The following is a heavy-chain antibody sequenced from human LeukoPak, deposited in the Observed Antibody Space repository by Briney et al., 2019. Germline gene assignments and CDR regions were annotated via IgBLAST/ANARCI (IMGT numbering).Heavy chain of an antibody. CDR2: ISAYNGNT. J-gene: IGHJ5*02. D-gene: IGHD2-15*01. V-gene: IGHV1-18*01. CDR1: GYTFTSYG. CDR3: ARDTHYRGYIVVVVAALIPSGWFDP. Sequence: ASVKVSCKASGYTFTSYGISWVRQAPGQGLEWMGWISAYNGNTNYAQKLQGRVTMTTDTSTSTAYMELRSLRSDDTAVYYCARDTHYRGYIVVVVAALIPSGWFDPWGQGTLVTVSS.